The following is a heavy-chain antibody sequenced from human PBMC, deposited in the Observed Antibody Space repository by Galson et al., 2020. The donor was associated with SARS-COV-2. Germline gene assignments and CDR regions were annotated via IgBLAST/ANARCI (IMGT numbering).Heavy chain of an antibody. D-gene: IGHD4-17*01. CDR1: GYTLTELS. CDR3: ATASPLTVTQHWCDP. Sequence: ASVKVSCKVSGYTLTELSMHWVRQAPGKGLEWMGGFDPEDGETIYAQKFQGRVTMTEDTSTDTAYMELSSLRSEDTAVYYCATASPLTVTQHWCDPWGQGTLVTVSS. V-gene: IGHV1-24*01. J-gene: IGHJ5*02. CDR2: FDPEDGET.